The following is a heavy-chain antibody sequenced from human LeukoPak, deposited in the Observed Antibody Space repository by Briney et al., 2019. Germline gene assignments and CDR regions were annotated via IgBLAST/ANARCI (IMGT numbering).Heavy chain of an antibody. CDR2: INPSGGST. CDR1: GYTFTNYY. D-gene: IGHD3-22*01. CDR3: ARDQDSYGSSVVFDY. J-gene: IGHJ4*02. V-gene: IGHV1-46*01. Sequence: ASVKVSCKASGYTFTNYYMHWVRQAPGQGLEWMGIINPSGGSTSYAQKFQGRVTMTRDTSTSTVYMELSSLRSEDTAVYYCARDQDSYGSSVVFDYWGQGTLVTVSS.